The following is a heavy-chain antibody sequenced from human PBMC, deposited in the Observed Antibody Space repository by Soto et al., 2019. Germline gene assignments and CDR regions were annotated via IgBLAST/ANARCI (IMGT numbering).Heavy chain of an antibody. J-gene: IGHJ4*02. CDR3: ARPLISAGYFDY. V-gene: IGHV1-3*01. D-gene: IGHD6-13*01. CDR1: GYTFTSYA. Sequence: QVPLVQSGAEVKKPGASVKVSCKASGYTFTSYAMHWVRQAPGQRLEWMGWINAGNGNTKYSQKFQGRVTITRDTSASTAYMELSSLRSEDTAVYYCARPLISAGYFDYWGQGTLVTVSS. CDR2: INAGNGNT.